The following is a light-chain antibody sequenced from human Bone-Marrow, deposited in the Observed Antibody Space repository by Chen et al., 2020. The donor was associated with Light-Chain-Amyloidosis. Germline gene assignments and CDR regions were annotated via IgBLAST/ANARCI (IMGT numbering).Light chain of an antibody. CDR1: SSDVGSDNH. Sequence: QSALTQPASVSGSPGQSITISCTGTSSDVGSDNHVSWYQQHPDKAPKLMIYEVTNRPSWVPDRFSGSKSDNTASLTISGLQTEDEADYFCSSYTIINTLVFGSGTRVTVL. V-gene: IGLV2-14*01. J-gene: IGLJ1*01. CDR2: EVT. CDR3: SSYTIINTLV.